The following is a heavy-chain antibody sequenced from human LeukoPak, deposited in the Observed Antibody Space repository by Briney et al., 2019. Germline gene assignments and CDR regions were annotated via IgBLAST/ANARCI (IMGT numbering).Heavy chain of an antibody. Sequence: PSETLSLTCTVSGGSISSYYWSWIRQPPGKGLEWIGYIYYSGSTNYNPSLKSRVTISVDTSKNQFSLKLSSVTAADTAVYYCARHKISYYPRDIVVVPAATGLYYYGMDVWGQGTTVTVSS. CDR1: GGSISSYY. CDR2: IYYSGST. J-gene: IGHJ6*02. CDR3: ARHKISYYPRDIVVVPAATGLYYYGMDV. D-gene: IGHD2-2*01. V-gene: IGHV4-59*08.